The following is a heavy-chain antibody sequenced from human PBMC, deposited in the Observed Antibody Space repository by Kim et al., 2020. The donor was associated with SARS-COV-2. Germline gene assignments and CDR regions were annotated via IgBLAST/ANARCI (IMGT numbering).Heavy chain of an antibody. CDR3: ARVGVIPYYYYGMDV. J-gene: IGHJ6*02. CDR2: ISSSSSYI. V-gene: IGHV3-21*01. CDR1: GFTFSSYS. Sequence: GGSLRLSCAASGFTFSSYSMNWVRQAPGKGLEWVSSISSSSSYIYYADSVKGRFTISRDNAKNSLYLQINSLRAEDTAVYYCARVGVIPYYYYGMDVWGQGTTVTVSS. D-gene: IGHD3-16*02.